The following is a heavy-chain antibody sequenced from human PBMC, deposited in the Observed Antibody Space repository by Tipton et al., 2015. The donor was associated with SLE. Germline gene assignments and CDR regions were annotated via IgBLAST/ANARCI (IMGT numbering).Heavy chain of an antibody. CDR3: AIAVAGRYYFDY. CDR2: TIPFFDMA. J-gene: IGHJ4*02. V-gene: IGHV1-69*01. CDR1: GGTFSSYA. D-gene: IGHD6-19*01. Sequence: QSGAEVKKPGSSVKVSCKASGGTFSSYAISWVRQAPGQGLEWMGGTIPFFDMANYAQKFQGRVTITADGSTSTAYMELSSLRSEDTAVYYCAIAVAGRYYFDYWGQGTLVTVSS.